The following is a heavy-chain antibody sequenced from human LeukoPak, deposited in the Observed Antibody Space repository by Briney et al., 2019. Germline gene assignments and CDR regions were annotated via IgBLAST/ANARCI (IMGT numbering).Heavy chain of an antibody. V-gene: IGHV4-39*02. CDR3: VRDLTTLPHSSGWYRALHGGAFDI. Sequence: SETLSLTCTVSGGSISSSSYYWGWIRQPPGKGLEWIGSIYYSGSTYYNPSLKSRVTISVDTSKNQFSLKLSSVTAADTAVYYCVRDLTTLPHSSGWYRALHGGAFDIWGQGTMVTVSS. J-gene: IGHJ3*02. CDR2: IYYSGST. CDR1: GGSISSSSYY. D-gene: IGHD6-19*01.